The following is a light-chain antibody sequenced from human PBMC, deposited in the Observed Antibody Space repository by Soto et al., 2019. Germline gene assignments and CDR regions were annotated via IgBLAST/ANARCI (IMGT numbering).Light chain of an antibody. Sequence: EIVLTQSPGTLSLSPGERATLSGRARQSVSSIYFAWYQQKPGQAPRLLIYGASSRATGIPDRFSGSGSGTDFTLTISRLEPEDFAVYYCQQFGTSPPSTFGQGTRLEIK. CDR1: QSVSSIY. J-gene: IGKJ5*01. CDR2: GAS. V-gene: IGKV3-20*01. CDR3: QQFGTSPPST.